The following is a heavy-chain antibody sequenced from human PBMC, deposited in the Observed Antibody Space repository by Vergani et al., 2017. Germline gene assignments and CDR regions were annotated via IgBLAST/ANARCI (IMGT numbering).Heavy chain of an antibody. CDR2: IYYSGST. Sequence: QVQLQESGPGLVKPSETLSLTCTVSGGSVSSGSYYWSWIRQPAGKGLEWIGYIYYSGSTNYNPSLKSRVTISVDTSKNQFSLKLSSVTAADTAVYYCARSYYDSSGYSDDAFDIWGQGTMVTVSS. V-gene: IGHV4-61*10. CDR1: GGSVSSGSYY. CDR3: ARSYYDSSGYSDDAFDI. D-gene: IGHD3-22*01. J-gene: IGHJ3*02.